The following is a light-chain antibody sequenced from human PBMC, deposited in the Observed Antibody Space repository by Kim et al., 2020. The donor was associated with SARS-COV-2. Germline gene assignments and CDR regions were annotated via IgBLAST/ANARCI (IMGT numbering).Light chain of an antibody. J-gene: IGKJ4*01. V-gene: IGKV1-33*01. CDR2: DAS. CDR1: EHIRNS. CDR3: QQYDRFPPLT. Sequence: GDSVTTPCQGSEHIRNSLPWYTQMPGQAPTVLIYDASTLETGVPSRCSGSGSGTDFTLSISSLQPEDIATYYCQQYDRFPPLTFGGGTKVDIK.